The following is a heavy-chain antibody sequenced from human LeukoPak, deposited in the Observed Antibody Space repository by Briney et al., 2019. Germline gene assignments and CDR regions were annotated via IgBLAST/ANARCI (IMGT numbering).Heavy chain of an antibody. D-gene: IGHD6-19*01. J-gene: IGHJ4*02. CDR2: IYYSGSS. Sequence: SETLSLTCTVSGDSISSYYWSWIRQPPGKGLEWIGYIYYSGSSNYNPSLKSPVTISVDTSKNQVSLKLSSVTAADTAVYYCARAKKAVAGFFDYWGQGPLVTVSS. CDR1: GDSISSYY. CDR3: ARAKKAVAGFFDY. V-gene: IGHV4-59*01.